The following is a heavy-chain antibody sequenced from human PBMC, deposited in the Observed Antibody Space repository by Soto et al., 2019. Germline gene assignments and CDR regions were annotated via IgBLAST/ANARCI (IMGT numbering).Heavy chain of an antibody. D-gene: IGHD3-3*01. CDR1: GFNVSACG. CDR2: LWYDGQKT. V-gene: IGHV3-33*03. CDR3: AKEATRSAIHLDY. J-gene: IGHJ4*02. Sequence: QVQLVESGGGVVQPGGSLRLSCAASGFNVSACGLHWVRQAPGKGLEWLAVLWYDGQKTYFADSVKGRLTLSRDDSQNTMYLEMTSLRADDTALYYCAKEATRSAIHLDYWGQGTLVTVSS.